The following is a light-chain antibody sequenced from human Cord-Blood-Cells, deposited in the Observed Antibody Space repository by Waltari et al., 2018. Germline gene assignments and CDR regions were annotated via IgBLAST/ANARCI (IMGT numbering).Light chain of an antibody. CDR1: SSNIGNNY. CDR2: DNN. J-gene: IGLJ3*02. Sequence: QSVLTQPPSVSAAPGQKVTISCSGSSSNIGNNYVSWYQQLPGTAPKLLIYDNNKRPSGIPARVSGSKSGTSATLGITGLQTGDEADYYCGTWDSSLSAGWVCGGGTKLTVL. V-gene: IGLV1-51*01. CDR3: GTWDSSLSAGWV.